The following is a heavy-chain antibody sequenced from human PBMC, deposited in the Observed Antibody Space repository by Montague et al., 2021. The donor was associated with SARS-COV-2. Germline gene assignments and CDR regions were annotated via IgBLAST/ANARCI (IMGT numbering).Heavy chain of an antibody. D-gene: IGHD1-26*01. CDR1: GFSLSTSGMC. CDR3: ARIWGATRGDAFDI. J-gene: IGHJ3*02. CDR2: IDWDDDK. V-gene: IGHV2-70*01. Sequence: PALVKPTQTLTLTCTFSGFSLSTSGMCVSWIRQPPGEALEWLALIDWDDDKYYSTSLKTSLTISKDTSKNQVVLKMTNMDPVDTATYYCARIWGATRGDAFDIWGQGTMVTVSS.